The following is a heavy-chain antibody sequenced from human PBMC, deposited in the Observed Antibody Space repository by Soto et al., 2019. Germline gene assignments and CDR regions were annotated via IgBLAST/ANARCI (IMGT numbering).Heavy chain of an antibody. Sequence: QVQLVQSGAEVKKPGASVKVSCKASGYTFTSYDINWVRQATGQGLEWMGWMNTNSGNTGYAQKFQGRVTMTRNTSISTAYMELSSLSSDATAVSYCASTLYGDNVDYWGQGTLVTVSS. CDR1: GYTFTSYD. D-gene: IGHD4-17*01. V-gene: IGHV1-8*01. J-gene: IGHJ4*02. CDR3: ASTLYGDNVDY. CDR2: MNTNSGNT.